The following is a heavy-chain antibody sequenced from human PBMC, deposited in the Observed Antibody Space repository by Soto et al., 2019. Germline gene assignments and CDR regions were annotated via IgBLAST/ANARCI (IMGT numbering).Heavy chain of an antibody. Sequence: SETLSLPCTVSGVSIRGSSDYLGWIRQPPGKWLEWIGSIYYSGSTYYNPSLKSRVTISVDTSKNQFSLKLSSVTAADTAVYYCARHLYYYDSSGYPTSGFDPWGQGTLVTVSS. J-gene: IGHJ5*02. V-gene: IGHV4-39*01. D-gene: IGHD3-22*01. CDR3: ARHLYYYDSSGYPTSGFDP. CDR1: GVSIRGSSDY. CDR2: IYYSGST.